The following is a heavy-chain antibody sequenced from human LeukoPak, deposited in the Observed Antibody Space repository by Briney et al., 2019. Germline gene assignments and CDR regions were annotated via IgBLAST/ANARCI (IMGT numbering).Heavy chain of an antibody. CDR3: ARDLGNFGSGTSYYDY. CDR1: GFTFGSYS. V-gene: IGHV3-30*04. Sequence: GGSLGLSCATSGFTFGSYSIQWVRQAPGKGLEWVAVISYDGSNKYYADSVKGRFTISRDNSKNTLFLQMNSLRAEDTAVYYCARDLGNFGSGTSYYDYWGQGTLVTVSS. D-gene: IGHD3-10*01. CDR2: ISYDGSNK. J-gene: IGHJ4*02.